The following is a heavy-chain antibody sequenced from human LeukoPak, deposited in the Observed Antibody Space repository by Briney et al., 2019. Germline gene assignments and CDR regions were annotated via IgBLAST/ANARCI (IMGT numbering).Heavy chain of an antibody. CDR2: IGASGADT. V-gene: IGHV3-23*01. Sequence: PGGSLRLSCAASGFTFTNYAMTWVRQAPGKGLEWVSVIGASGADTYYSDSVKGRFTISRDNPKNTLYLQMNSLRVEDTAVYFCAKRGVVIRVILVGFQKEAYYFASWGQGALVTVSS. CDR1: GFTFTNYA. J-gene: IGHJ4*02. CDR3: AKRGVVIRVILVGFQKEAYYFAS. D-gene: IGHD3-22*01.